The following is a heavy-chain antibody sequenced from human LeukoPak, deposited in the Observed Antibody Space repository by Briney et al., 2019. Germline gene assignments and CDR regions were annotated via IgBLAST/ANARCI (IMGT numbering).Heavy chain of an antibody. J-gene: IGHJ2*01. V-gene: IGHV3-53*01. Sequence: GRCVSLSCAAAGFTVSINYMSWVRQAAGKGLEWVAVIDSGGSTYYADSVKGRFTISRDNSKNTLYLQMNSPRAEDTAVYYCARDKAACSSTSCHYWYFDLWGRGTLVTVSS. D-gene: IGHD2-2*01. CDR3: ARDKAACSSTSCHYWYFDL. CDR2: IDSGGST. CDR1: GFTVSINY.